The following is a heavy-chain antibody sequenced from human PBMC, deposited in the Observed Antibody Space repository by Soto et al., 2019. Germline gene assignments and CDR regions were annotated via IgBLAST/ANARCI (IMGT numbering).Heavy chain of an antibody. CDR1: GGSVSDYY. CDR3: ARDVSRFDP. Sequence: SETLSLTCTVSGGSVSDYYWSWIRQPPGKGLEWIGYIYYSGSTYYNPSLKSRVTISVDTSKNQFSLKLSSVTAADAAVYYCARDVSRFDPWGQGTLVTVSS. CDR2: IYYSGST. J-gene: IGHJ5*02. V-gene: IGHV4-59*02.